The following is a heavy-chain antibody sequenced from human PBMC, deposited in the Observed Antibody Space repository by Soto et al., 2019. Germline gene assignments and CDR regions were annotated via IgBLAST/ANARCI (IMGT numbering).Heavy chain of an antibody. CDR1: GGTFSSYA. V-gene: IGHV1-3*01. J-gene: IGHJ4*02. D-gene: IGHD6-19*01. CDR2: IIAINGTT. Sequence: ASVKVSCKASGGTFSSYAISWVRQAPGQRLEWMGWIIAINGTTKYSQKFQGRVTITRDTSASTAYMELSSLRSEDTAVYYCARLLAGFDYWGQGTLVTVSS. CDR3: ARLLAGFDY.